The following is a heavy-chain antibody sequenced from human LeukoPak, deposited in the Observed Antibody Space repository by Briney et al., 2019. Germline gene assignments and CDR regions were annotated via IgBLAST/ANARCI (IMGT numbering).Heavy chain of an antibody. D-gene: IGHD2-15*01. CDR1: GDSISSGDYY. J-gene: IGHJ1*01. Sequence: SQTLSLTCTVSGDSISSGDYYWSWIRQPAGKGLEWIGRISSSGSTNYNPSLKTRVTISVDTSKNQFSLKLSSVTAADTAVYYCARRLLGYCSGGSCYSGYFQHWGQGTLVTVSS. CDR2: ISSSGST. V-gene: IGHV4-61*02. CDR3: ARRLLGYCSGGSCYSGYFQH.